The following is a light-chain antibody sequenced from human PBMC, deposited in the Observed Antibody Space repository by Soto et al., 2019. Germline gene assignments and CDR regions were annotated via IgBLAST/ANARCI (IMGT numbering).Light chain of an antibody. CDR1: QSVSSN. CDR2: GAS. J-gene: IGKJ5*01. CDR3: QQRSNLIT. Sequence: EIVMTQSPATLSVSTGERATLSCRASQSVSSNLAWYQQKPGQAPRLLIYGASTRATGIPARFSGSGSGTEFTLTISSLQSEDFAVYYCQQRSNLITFCQGTRLEIK. V-gene: IGKV3-15*01.